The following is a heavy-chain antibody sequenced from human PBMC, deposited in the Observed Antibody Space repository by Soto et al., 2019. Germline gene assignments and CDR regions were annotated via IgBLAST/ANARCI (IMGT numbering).Heavy chain of an antibody. V-gene: IGHV3-23*01. CDR1: GFTFSSYA. CDR3: AKVGYDTTYYYYYMDV. CDR2: ISGSGGRT. Sequence: GGSLRLSCAASGFTFSSYAMSWVRQAPGKGLEWVSAISGSGGRTYYADSVKGRFTISRDNSKNTLYLQMNSLRAEDTAVYYCAKVGYDTTYYYYYMDVWGKGTTVTVSS. D-gene: IGHD5-12*01. J-gene: IGHJ6*03.